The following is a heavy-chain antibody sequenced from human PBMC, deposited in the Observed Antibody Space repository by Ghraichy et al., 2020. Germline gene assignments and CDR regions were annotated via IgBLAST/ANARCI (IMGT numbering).Heavy chain of an antibody. Sequence: GSLRLSCAASGFTFSSFVMTWVRQAPGKGLEWVSSVSESGGATNYAGSVRGRFSVSRDNSKNTLYLQMNGLRDEDTAVYHCVKGGWLDDWGQGTPVTVSS. J-gene: IGHJ4*02. V-gene: IGHV3-23*01. CDR2: VSESGGAT. CDR1: GFTFSSFV. D-gene: IGHD5-12*01. CDR3: VKGGWLDD.